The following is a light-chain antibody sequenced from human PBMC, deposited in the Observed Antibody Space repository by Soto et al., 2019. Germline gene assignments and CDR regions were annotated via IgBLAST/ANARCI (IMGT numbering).Light chain of an antibody. CDR3: QHYNSYSEA. Sequence: EIVMTQSPATLSVSPGERATLSCRASQSVSNKLAWYQQKPGQAPRLLIYDASTRATGIPARFSGSGSGAEFTLTISSLQPDDFATYYCQHYNSYSEAFGQGTKVDIK. J-gene: IGKJ1*01. CDR1: QSVSNK. CDR2: DAS. V-gene: IGKV3-15*01.